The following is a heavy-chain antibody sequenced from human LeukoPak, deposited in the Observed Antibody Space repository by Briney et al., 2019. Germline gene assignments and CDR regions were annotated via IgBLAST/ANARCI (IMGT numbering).Heavy chain of an antibody. V-gene: IGHV3-23*01. D-gene: IGHD5-18*01. CDR2: ISGSGGTT. Sequence: PGGSLRLSCAASGFTFSSYAMGWVRQAPGKGLEWVSAISGSGGTTYYADSVKGRFTISRDTSKNTLYLQMNSLRVEDTAVYYCAKTSPGYSYGLLDYWGQGTLVTVSS. J-gene: IGHJ4*02. CDR3: AKTSPGYSYGLLDY. CDR1: GFTFSSYA.